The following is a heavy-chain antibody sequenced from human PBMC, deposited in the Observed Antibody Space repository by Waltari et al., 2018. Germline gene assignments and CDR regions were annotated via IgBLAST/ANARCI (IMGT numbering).Heavy chain of an antibody. D-gene: IGHD5-18*01. CDR1: GGSISSSRYY. Sequence: QLQLQESGPGLVKPSETLSLTCTVSGGSISSSRYYWGWIRQPPGKGLDWIGSIYYSGSTYYNPSLKSRVTRAVATSKNQFSLKLSSVTAADTAVYYCARRQWIQLWLTFDYWGQGTLVTVSS. CDR2: IYYSGST. J-gene: IGHJ4*02. V-gene: IGHV4-39*01. CDR3: ARRQWIQLWLTFDY.